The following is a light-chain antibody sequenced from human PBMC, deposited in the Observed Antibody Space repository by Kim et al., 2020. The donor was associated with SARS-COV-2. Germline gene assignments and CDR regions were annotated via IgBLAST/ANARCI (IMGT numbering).Light chain of an antibody. J-gene: IGLJ2*01. Sequence: QSVLTQPPSASETPGQRVTISCSGRSSNIGTNYVYWYQHVPGTAPKLLIYRNTQRPSGVPDRFSGSKSGTSASLAISGLRSEDEADYYCASWDDSLSGVVFGGGTQLTVL. CDR3: ASWDDSLSGVV. CDR2: RNT. V-gene: IGLV1-47*01. CDR1: SSNIGTNY.